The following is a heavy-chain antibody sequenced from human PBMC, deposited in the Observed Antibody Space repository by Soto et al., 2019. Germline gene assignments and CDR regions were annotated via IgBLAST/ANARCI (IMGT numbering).Heavy chain of an antibody. D-gene: IGHD2-2*02. J-gene: IGHJ6*02. Sequence: QVQLQEACPGLVRPSQTLSLTCTVSGGFVDSGAYYWSWIRQPPGKGLEWIGYSYYDGNSYYNPSLKCRMTISVDTSTNQFSLKLRSVTAADSAVYYCVRDVPPADIPAYYSGLDVWGQGTTVTVSS. CDR3: VRDVPPADIPAYYSGLDV. CDR2: SYYDGNS. CDR1: GGFVDSGAYY. V-gene: IGHV4-30-4*01.